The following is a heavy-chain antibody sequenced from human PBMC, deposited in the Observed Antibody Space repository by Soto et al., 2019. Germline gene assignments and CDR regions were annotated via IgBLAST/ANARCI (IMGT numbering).Heavy chain of an antibody. Sequence: PGGSLRLSCAASGFTFSSYAMSWVRQAPGKGLEWVSAISGSGGSTYYADSVKGRFTISRDNSKNTLYLQMNSLRAEDTAVYYCAKMGVYDFWSGYSYFDYWGQGTLVTVSS. D-gene: IGHD3-3*01. CDR2: ISGSGGST. J-gene: IGHJ4*02. V-gene: IGHV3-23*01. CDR1: GFTFSSYA. CDR3: AKMGVYDFWSGYSYFDY.